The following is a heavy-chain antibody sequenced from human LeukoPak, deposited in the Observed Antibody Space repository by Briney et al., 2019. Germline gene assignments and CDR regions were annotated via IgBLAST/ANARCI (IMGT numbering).Heavy chain of an antibody. CDR2: ITSSSSYI. V-gene: IGHV3-21*01. J-gene: IGHJ3*02. Sequence: GGSLRLSCAASGFTFTTYWMSWVRQAPGKGLEWVSSITSSSSYIYYADSVKGRFTISRDNAKNSLYLQMNSLRVEDTAVYYCARPGERAFDIWGQGTMVSVSS. CDR3: ARPGERAFDI. D-gene: IGHD1-1*01. CDR1: GFTFTTYW.